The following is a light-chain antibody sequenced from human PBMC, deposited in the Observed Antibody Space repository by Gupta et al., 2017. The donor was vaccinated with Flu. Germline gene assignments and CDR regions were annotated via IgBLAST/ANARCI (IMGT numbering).Light chain of an antibody. CDR1: QSVSSSY. CDR2: GTT. J-gene: IGKJ1*01. V-gene: IGKV3-20*01. Sequence: EMLLPQSPDTLSLSLGERATLSCKASQSVSSSYLAWYQQNPGQAPTLLLDGTTNRAIGIPDRFSGRGSGTDFALIISRLAAEDFAVYYWQQYVDSPWTFGQGTKVEIK. CDR3: QQYVDSPWT.